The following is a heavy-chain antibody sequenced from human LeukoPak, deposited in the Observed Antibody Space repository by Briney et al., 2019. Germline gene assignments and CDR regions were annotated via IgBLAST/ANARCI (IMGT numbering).Heavy chain of an antibody. CDR1: GYTFTNYA. CDR2: IHPSTGNP. V-gene: IGHV7-4-1*02. CDR3: ARDDYSGYDTGGY. Sequence: ASVKVSCKASGYTFTNYAMNWVRQAPGQGLEWMGWIHPSTGNPTYAQGFTGRFVFSLDTSVSTTYLQIRGLKAEDTAVYYCARDDYSGYDTGGYWGQGTLVTVSS. D-gene: IGHD5-12*01. J-gene: IGHJ4*02.